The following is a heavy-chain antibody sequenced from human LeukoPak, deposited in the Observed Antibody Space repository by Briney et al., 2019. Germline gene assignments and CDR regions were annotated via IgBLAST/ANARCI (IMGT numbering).Heavy chain of an antibody. CDR1: GFTFYVYA. CDR3: AKDIWGSSSWFPLYY. J-gene: IGHJ4*02. V-gene: IGHV3-9*01. D-gene: IGHD6-13*01. Sequence: GRSLSLSCAASGFTFYVYAMHWGPRAPGEGLEWVSGICWNSGSIGYADSVKGRFTISRDNAKNSLYLQMNSLRAEDTALYYCAKDIWGSSSWFPLYYWGQGTLVTVSS. CDR2: ICWNSGSI.